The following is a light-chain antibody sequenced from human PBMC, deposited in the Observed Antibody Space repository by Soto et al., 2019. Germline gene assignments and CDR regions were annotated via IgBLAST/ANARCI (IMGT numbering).Light chain of an antibody. CDR3: SSYTISSTLF. J-gene: IGLJ1*01. V-gene: IGLV2-14*01. CDR2: DVS. CDR1: SSDVGGYNY. Sequence: QSALTQPASVSGSPGQSITISCTGTSSDVGGYNYVSWYQQHPGKAPKLMIYDVSNRPSWVSNRFSGSKSGNTASLTISGLQAEDEADYYCSSYTISSTLFFGTGTELTVL.